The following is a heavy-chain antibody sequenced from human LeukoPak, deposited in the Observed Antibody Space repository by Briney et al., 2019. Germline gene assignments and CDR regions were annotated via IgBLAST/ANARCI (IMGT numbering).Heavy chain of an antibody. CDR1: GYSISSGYH. D-gene: IGHD1-20*01. J-gene: IGHJ3*02. V-gene: IGHV4-38-2*01. Sequence: TSETLSLTCLVSGYSISSGYHWGWIRQPPGKGLDWIGSIYRSGITYYNPSLKSRVTISVDTSKNQFSLKLSSVTAADTAVYYCARYDWTFDIWGQGTMVTASS. CDR3: ARYDWTFDI. CDR2: IYRSGIT.